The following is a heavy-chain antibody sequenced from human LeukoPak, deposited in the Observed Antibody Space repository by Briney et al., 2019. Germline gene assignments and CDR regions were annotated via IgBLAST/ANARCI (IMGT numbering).Heavy chain of an antibody. CDR1: GGSIGSYY. J-gene: IGHJ2*01. Sequence: SETLSLTCTVSGGSIGSYYWSWIRQPPGKGLEWVGYVYYSGSINYNPSLKSRVTISLDTAKNHFSLKLRSVTAADTAVYFCVRFSGSYTWFFDLWGRGTLVTVSS. CDR3: VRFSGSYTWFFDL. D-gene: IGHD3-10*01. V-gene: IGHV4-59*01. CDR2: VYYSGSI.